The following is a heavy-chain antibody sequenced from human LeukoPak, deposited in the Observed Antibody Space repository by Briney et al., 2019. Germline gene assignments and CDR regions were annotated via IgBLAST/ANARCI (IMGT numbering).Heavy chain of an antibody. CDR3: ARDLGYCSSTSCTYYFDY. CDR1: GFTFSSYS. D-gene: IGHD2-2*01. J-gene: IGHJ4*02. V-gene: IGHV3-48*01. Sequence: GGSLRLSCAASGFTFSSYSMNWVRQAPGKGLEWVSYISSSSSTIYYADSVKGRFTIYRDNSKNTLYLQMNRLRAEDTAVYYCARDLGYCSSTSCTYYFDYWGQGTLVTVS. CDR2: ISSSSSTI.